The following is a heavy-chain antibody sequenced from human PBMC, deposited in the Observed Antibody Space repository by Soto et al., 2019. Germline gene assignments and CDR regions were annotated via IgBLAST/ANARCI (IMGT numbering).Heavy chain of an antibody. CDR2: IYWDDDK. CDR1: GFSLSTSGVG. CDR3: ARIPPYSSSSYFDY. D-gene: IGHD6-6*01. V-gene: IGHV2-5*02. Sequence: QITLKESGPPLVKPTQTLTLTCTFSGFSLSTSGVGVGWIRQPPGKALEWLALIYWDDDKRYSPSLKSRLTITKDTSKNQVVLTMTNMDPVDTATYCCARIPPYSSSSYFDYWGQGTLVTVSS. J-gene: IGHJ4*02.